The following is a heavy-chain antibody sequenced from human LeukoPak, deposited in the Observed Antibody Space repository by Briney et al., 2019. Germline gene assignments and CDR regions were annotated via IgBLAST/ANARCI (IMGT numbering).Heavy chain of an antibody. CDR2: IYYSGST. CDR1: GGSISSSSYY. V-gene: IGHV4-39*07. CDR3: ARDRGYSYGNGWFDP. D-gene: IGHD5-18*01. Sequence: SETLSLTCTVSGGSISSSSYYWDWIRQPPGKGLEWIGSIYYSGSTYYNPSLKSRVTMSVDTSKNQFSLKLSSVTAADTAVYYCARDRGYSYGNGWFDPWGQGTLVTVSS. J-gene: IGHJ5*02.